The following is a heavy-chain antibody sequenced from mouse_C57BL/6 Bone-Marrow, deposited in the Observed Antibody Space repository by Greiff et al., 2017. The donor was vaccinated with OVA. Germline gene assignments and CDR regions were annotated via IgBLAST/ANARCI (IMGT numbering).Heavy chain of an antibody. CDR2: INPSSGYT. D-gene: IGHD1-1*01. CDR3: ARRRSWFAY. V-gene: IGHV1-4*01. Sequence: QVQLQQSGAELARPGASVKMSCKASGYTFTSYTMHWVKQRPGQGLEWIGYINPSSGYTKYNQKFKDKATLTADKSSSTAYMQLSSLTSEDSAVYDSARRRSWFAYWGQGTLVTVSA. CDR1: GYTFTSYT. J-gene: IGHJ3*01.